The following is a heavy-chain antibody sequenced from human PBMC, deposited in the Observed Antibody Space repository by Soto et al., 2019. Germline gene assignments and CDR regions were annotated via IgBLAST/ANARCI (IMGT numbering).Heavy chain of an antibody. CDR1: GGSISSYY. V-gene: IGHV4-59*06. CDR3: ARVGATFSFGEY. D-gene: IGHD1-26*01. J-gene: IGHJ4*02. Sequence: SETLSLTCTVSGGSISSYYWSWIRQHPGKGLEWIGYIYYSGSTYDNPSLKSRVTKSVDTSKNQFSLKLSSVTAADTAVYYCARVGATFSFGEYWGQGTLVTVSS. CDR2: IYYSGST.